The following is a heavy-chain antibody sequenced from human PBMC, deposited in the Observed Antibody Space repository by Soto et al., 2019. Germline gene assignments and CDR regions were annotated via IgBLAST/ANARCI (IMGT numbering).Heavy chain of an antibody. CDR1: GFIFSRYE. CDR2: INTRGNTI. Sequence: GGSLRLSCAASGFIFSRYEMNWVRQAPGKGLEWVSYINTRGNTIHYADSVKGRFTVSRDNAENSLYLQMNSLRAEDTAVYYCARDIDYYDSSGYQDYWGQGTLVTVSS. V-gene: IGHV3-48*03. J-gene: IGHJ4*02. CDR3: ARDIDYYDSSGYQDY. D-gene: IGHD3-22*01.